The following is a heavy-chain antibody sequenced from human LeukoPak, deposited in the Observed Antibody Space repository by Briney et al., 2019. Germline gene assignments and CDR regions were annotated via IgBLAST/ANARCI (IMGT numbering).Heavy chain of an antibody. V-gene: IGHV3-30*02. CDR3: AKDLNWGRGYSFFDY. Sequence: GGSLRLSCAPSGFTFSRYGMHWVRQAPGKGLEWVAFIRYDGSDKYYADSVKGRFTISRDNSKNTLYLQMNSLRAEDTAVYYCAKDLNWGRGYSFFDYWGQGTLVTVSS. CDR2: IRYDGSDK. CDR1: GFTFSRYG. D-gene: IGHD5-18*01. J-gene: IGHJ4*02.